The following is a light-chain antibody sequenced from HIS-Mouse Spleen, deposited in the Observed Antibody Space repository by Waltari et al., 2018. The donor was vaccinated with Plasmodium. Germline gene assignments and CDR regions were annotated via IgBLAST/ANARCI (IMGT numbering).Light chain of an antibody. J-gene: IGLJ3*02. CDR1: ALPKKY. V-gene: IGLV3-10*01. CDR3: YSTDSSGNHRV. Sequence: SYELPQPPSVSVSPGQTARITCSGDALPKKYASLYQQKSGQAPVLVIYEDSKRPPGTPERFSGSSSGTMATLTISGAQVEDEADYYCYSTDSSGNHRVFGGGTKLTVL. CDR2: EDS.